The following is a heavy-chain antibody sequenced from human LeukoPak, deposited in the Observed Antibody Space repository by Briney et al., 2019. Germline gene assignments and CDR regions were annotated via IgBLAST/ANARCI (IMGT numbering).Heavy chain of an antibody. Sequence: PSETLSLTCAVYGGSFSGYYWSWIRQPPGKGLEWIGEINNSGSTNYNPSLKSPVTISVDTSKNQFSLKLSSVTAADTAVYYCARWTQQLALDTGFDYWGQGTLVTVSS. CDR2: INNSGST. CDR1: GGSFSGYY. CDR3: ARWTQQLALDTGFDY. J-gene: IGHJ4*02. V-gene: IGHV4-34*01. D-gene: IGHD6-13*01.